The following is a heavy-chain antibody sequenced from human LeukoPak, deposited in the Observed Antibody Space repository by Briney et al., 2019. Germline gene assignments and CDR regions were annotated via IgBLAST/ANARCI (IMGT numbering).Heavy chain of an antibody. D-gene: IGHD3-22*01. V-gene: IGHV1-18*01. CDR2: INAYNCNT. CDR3: AREGDSSGYYPAYYFDY. J-gene: IGHJ4*02. CDR1: RYTFTSYG. Sequence: AAVKVSCKASRYTFTSYGISSVRQAPGQGREWMGWINAYNCNTNYAQKLKGRVTMTTDTSTSTVYMELRRLRSDDTAVYYSAREGDSSGYYPAYYFDYWGQGTLVPVSS.